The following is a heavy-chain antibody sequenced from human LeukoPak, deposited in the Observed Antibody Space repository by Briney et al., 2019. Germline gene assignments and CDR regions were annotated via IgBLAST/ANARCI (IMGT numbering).Heavy chain of an antibody. J-gene: IGHJ4*02. CDR2: IGSGGDT. V-gene: IGHV3-23*01. CDR1: GFTFSSYA. Sequence: GGPLRLSCAASGFTFSSYAITWVRESPGKGQECVSDIGSGGDTYYSDSVQSRFTISRDNSKNRLYLQMNSLRADDTAVYYCAKYYAARSRSFDFWGQGTLVTVSS. CDR3: AKYYAARSRSFDF. D-gene: IGHD3-10*01.